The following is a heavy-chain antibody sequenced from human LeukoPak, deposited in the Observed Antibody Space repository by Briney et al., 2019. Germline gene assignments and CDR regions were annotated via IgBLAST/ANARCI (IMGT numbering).Heavy chain of an antibody. CDR3: TTLSDVKDY. CDR2: IKSKTDGGTT. CDR1: GFTFSNAW. D-gene: IGHD2/OR15-2a*01. V-gene: IGHV3-15*01. Sequence: GGSLRLSCAVSGFTFSNAWMTWVRQAPGQGPEWVGRIKSKTDGGTTDYAAPVKDRFTISRDDSKNTLYLQLNSLKTEDTAMYYCTTLSDVKDYWGQGTLVTVSS. J-gene: IGHJ4*02.